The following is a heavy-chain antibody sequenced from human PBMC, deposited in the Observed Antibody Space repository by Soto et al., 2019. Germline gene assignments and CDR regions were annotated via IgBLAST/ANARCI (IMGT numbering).Heavy chain of an antibody. J-gene: IGHJ5*01. V-gene: IGHV1-18*04. Sequence: VKVSCKASGFTFTSYGFSWVRQAPGQGLEWMGWIGAYNGNTNYAQKFQGRVTVTTDTSTNTAYMELRSLRSDDTAVYYCARDIWSGGYKWFDSWGPGTLVTAPQ. CDR2: IGAYNGNT. CDR1: GFTFTSYG. CDR3: ARDIWSGGYKWFDS. D-gene: IGHD3-3*01.